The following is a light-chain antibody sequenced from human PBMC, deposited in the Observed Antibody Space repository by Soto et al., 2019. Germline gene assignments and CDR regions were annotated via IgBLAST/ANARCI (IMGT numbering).Light chain of an antibody. Sequence: LLTQSPGTLSLSPWETATVSGEASQSLTSRYLAWYQQKHGQAPRLLIYGASSRATGIPDRFTGSGSGTDGTITISRLEQEDGAVYYCQQYDGSTRTFGQGTKVDIK. CDR3: QQYDGSTRT. V-gene: IGKV3-20*01. J-gene: IGKJ1*01. CDR2: GAS. CDR1: QSLTSRY.